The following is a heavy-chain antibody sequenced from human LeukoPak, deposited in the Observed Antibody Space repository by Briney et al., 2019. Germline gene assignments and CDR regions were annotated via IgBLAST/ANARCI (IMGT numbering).Heavy chain of an antibody. CDR2: INPSGGST. CDR3: ARVSDSNLPNVPFDY. D-gene: IGHD3-22*01. Sequence: ASVKVSCKASGYTFTGCYMHWVRQAPGQGLEWMGIINPSGGSTSYAQKFQGRVTMTRDTSTSTVYMELSSLRSEDTAVYYCARVSDSNLPNVPFDYWGQGTLVTVSS. V-gene: IGHV1-46*01. J-gene: IGHJ4*02. CDR1: GYTFTGCY.